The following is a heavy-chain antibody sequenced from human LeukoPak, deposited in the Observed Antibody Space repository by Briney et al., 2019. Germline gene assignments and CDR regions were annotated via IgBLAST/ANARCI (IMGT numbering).Heavy chain of an antibody. CDR3: AKGYSGGWYYIQHY. D-gene: IGHD6-19*01. CDR1: GSTFSSYA. CDR2: ISGSGGST. Sequence: GGSLRLSCAASGSTFSSYAMSWVRQAPGKGLEWVSAISGSGGSTYYADSVKGRFTISRDNSKNTLYLQMNSLRAEDTAVYYCAKGYSGGWYYIQHYWGQGTLVTVSS. V-gene: IGHV3-23*01. J-gene: IGHJ4*02.